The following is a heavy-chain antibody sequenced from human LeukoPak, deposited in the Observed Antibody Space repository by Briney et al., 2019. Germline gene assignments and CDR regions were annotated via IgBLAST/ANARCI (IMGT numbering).Heavy chain of an antibody. D-gene: IGHD2-15*01. J-gene: IGHJ6*03. CDR2: INTNTGNP. Sequence: GASVKVSCKASGYTFTSYAMNWVRQAPGQGLEWMGWINTNTGNPTYAQGFTGRFVFSLDTSVSTAYLQISSLKAEDTAVYYCARETPTYYYYYMDVWGKGTTVTVSS. CDR1: GYTFTSYA. V-gene: IGHV7-4-1*02. CDR3: ARETPTYYYYYMDV.